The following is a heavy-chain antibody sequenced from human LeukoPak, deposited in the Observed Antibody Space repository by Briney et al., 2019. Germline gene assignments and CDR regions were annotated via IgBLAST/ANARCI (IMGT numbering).Heavy chain of an antibody. CDR2: IYYSAST. V-gene: IGHV4-39*01. CDR1: GGSISSSNYY. Sequence: PSETLSLTCTVSGGSISSSNYYWGWIRQPPGKGLEWIGNIYYSASTYYNPSLMSRVTMSVDTSKNQFSLKLTSVTAADTAVYYCARLFCGGDCYRYWYFDLWGRGTLVTVSS. J-gene: IGHJ2*01. CDR3: ARLFCGGDCYRYWYFDL. D-gene: IGHD2-21*02.